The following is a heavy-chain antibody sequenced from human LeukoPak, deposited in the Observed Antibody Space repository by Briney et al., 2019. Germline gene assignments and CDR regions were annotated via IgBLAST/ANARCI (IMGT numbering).Heavy chain of an antibody. J-gene: IGHJ4*02. V-gene: IGHV3-30*18. D-gene: IGHD5-18*01. CDR1: GFTFSSYG. Sequence: GRSLRLSCAASGFTFSSYGMHWVRQAPGKGLEWVAVISYDGSNKYYADSVKGRFTISRDNSKNTLYLQMNSLRAEDTAVYYCAKDQVRGYSYGTPSFDYWGQGTLVTVSS. CDR3: AKDQVRGYSYGTPSFDY. CDR2: ISYDGSNK.